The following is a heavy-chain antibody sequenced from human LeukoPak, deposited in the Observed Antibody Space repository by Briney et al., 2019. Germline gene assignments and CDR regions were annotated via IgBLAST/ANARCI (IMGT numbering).Heavy chain of an antibody. CDR2: IYTGGDT. V-gene: IGHV3-53*01. CDR3: TTDKGNYDSSGEGAFDI. Sequence: PGGSLRLSCAASGFSVSNKYMSWVRQAPGKGLEWVSVIYTGGDTYYADSVRGRFTISRDNSKNTVNLQMNSLRAEDTAVYYCTTDKGNYDSSGEGAFDIWGQGTMVTVSS. J-gene: IGHJ3*02. D-gene: IGHD3-22*01. CDR1: GFSVSNKY.